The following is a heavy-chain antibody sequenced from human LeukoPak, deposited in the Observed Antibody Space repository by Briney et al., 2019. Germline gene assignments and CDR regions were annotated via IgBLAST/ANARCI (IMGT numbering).Heavy chain of an antibody. Sequence: PSETLSLTCTVSGGSVSSGSYYWSWIRQPPGKGLEWIGYIYYSGSTNYNPSLKSRVTISVDTSKNQFSLKLSSVTAADTAVYYCARDYSYYGMDVWDQGTTVTVSS. J-gene: IGHJ6*02. CDR1: GGSVSSGSYY. CDR3: ARDYSYYGMDV. CDR2: IYYSGST. V-gene: IGHV4-61*01. D-gene: IGHD2-21*01.